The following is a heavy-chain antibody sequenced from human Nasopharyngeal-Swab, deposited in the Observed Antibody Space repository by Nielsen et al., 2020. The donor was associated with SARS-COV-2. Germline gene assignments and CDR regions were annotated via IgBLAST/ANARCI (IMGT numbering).Heavy chain of an antibody. Sequence: GESLKISRAASGFTFSNAWMSWVRQAPGKGLEWVGRIKSKTDGGTTDYAAPVKGRFTISRDDSKNTLYLQMNSLKTEDTAVYYCTARSYYFDYWGQGTLVTVSS. CDR2: IKSKTDGGTT. J-gene: IGHJ4*02. CDR3: TARSYYFDY. CDR1: GFTFSNAW. V-gene: IGHV3-15*01. D-gene: IGHD6-19*01.